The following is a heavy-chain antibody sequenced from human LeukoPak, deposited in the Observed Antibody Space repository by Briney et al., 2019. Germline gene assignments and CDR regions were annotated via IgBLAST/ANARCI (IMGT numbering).Heavy chain of an antibody. CDR2: INRSGST. CDR1: GGSLSYYY. V-gene: IGHV4-34*01. Sequence: SETLSLTRSVYGGSLSYYYLSWIRQSPEKGLEWIGEINRSGSTNYNPSLKSRVSISVDTSKNQFSLKLSSVTAADTAIYYCARGGFYCGDVCYVDYWGQGALVTVSS. J-gene: IGHJ4*02. CDR3: ARGGFYCGDVCYVDY. D-gene: IGHD2-21*02.